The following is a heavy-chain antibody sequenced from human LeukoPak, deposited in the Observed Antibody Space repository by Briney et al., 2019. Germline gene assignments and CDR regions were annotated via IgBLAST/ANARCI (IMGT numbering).Heavy chain of an antibody. V-gene: IGHV4-31*03. CDR1: GGSISSGGYY. Sequence: SQTLSLTCTVSGGSISSGGYYWSWIRQHPGKGLEWIGYIYYSGSTYYNPSLKSRVTISVDTSKNQFSLKLSSVTAADTAVYYCARVSGWAGYYYGMDVWGQGTTVTVSS. D-gene: IGHD3-10*01. CDR2: IYYSGST. CDR3: ARVSGWAGYYYGMDV. J-gene: IGHJ6*02.